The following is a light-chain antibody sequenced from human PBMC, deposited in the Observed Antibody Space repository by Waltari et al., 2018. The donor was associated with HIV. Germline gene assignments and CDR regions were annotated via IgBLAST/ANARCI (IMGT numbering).Light chain of an antibody. CDR1: ARDIGVFHS. V-gene: IGLV2-14*03. Sequence: QSALSQPASVSASPGQSVAISCSGSARDIGVFHSVSWYQQHPDRAPTLILFDVNNRPSGISDRFSGSKSGTTASLTISTVRTDDEADYYCASYTVNSTGVFGTGTKLSVL. CDR3: ASYTVNSTGV. J-gene: IGLJ1*01. CDR2: DVN.